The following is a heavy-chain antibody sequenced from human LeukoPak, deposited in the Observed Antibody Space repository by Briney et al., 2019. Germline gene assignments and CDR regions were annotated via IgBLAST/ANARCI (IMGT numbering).Heavy chain of an antibody. CDR2: IYHSGST. V-gene: IGHV4-4*02. CDR1: GGSISSSNW. Sequence: SETLSLTCAVSGGSISSSNWWSWVRQPPGKGLEWIGEIYHSGSTNYNPSLKSRVTISVDKSKNQFSLKLSSVTAADTAVYYCARATTFSITMIVVGNWFDPWGQGTLVTVSS. J-gene: IGHJ5*02. D-gene: IGHD3-22*01. CDR3: ARATTFSITMIVVGNWFDP.